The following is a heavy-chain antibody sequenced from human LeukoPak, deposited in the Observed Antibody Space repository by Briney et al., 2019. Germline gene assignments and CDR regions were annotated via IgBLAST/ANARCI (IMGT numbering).Heavy chain of an antibody. V-gene: IGHV3-30-3*01. CDR3: ARGGDQIAAAGIDY. D-gene: IGHD6-13*01. J-gene: IGHJ4*02. CDR2: ISYDGSNK. CDR1: GFTFSSYA. Sequence: GGSLRLSCAASGFTFSSYAMHWVRQAPGKGLERVAVISYDGSNKYYADSVKGRFTISRDNSKNTLYLQMNSLRAEDTAVYYCARGGDQIAAAGIDYWGQGTLVTVSS.